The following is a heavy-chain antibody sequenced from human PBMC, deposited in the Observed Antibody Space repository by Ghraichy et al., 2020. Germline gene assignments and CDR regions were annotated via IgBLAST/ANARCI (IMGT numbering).Heavy chain of an antibody. V-gene: IGHV4-4*02. CDR1: GGSISSSNW. CDR3: ARGSPDGYNDYFDY. CDR2: IYHSGST. Sequence: SETLSLTCAVSGGSISSSNWWSWVRQPPGKGLEWIGEIYHSGSTNYNPSLKSRVTISVDKSKNQFSLKLSSVTAADKAVYYCARGSPDGYNDYFDYWGQGTLVTVSS. D-gene: IGHD5-24*01. J-gene: IGHJ4*02.